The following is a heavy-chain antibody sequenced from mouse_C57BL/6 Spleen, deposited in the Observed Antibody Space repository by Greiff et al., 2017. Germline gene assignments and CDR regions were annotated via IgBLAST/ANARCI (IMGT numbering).Heavy chain of an antibody. V-gene: IGHV1-61*01. Sequence: QVQLQQPGAELVRPGSSVKLSCKASGYTFTSYWMDWVKQRPGQGLEWIGNIYPSYSETHYNQKFKDKATLTVDKSSSTAYMQLSSLTSEDSAVYYCARYGLRYRYFDVWGTGTTVTVSS. CDR3: ARYGLRYRYFDV. CDR1: GYTFTSYW. D-gene: IGHD1-1*01. J-gene: IGHJ1*03. CDR2: IYPSYSET.